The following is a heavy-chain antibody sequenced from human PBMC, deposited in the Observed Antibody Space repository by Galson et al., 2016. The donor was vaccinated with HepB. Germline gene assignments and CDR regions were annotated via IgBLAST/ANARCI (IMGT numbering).Heavy chain of an antibody. V-gene: IGHV3-21*01. J-gene: IGHJ4*02. D-gene: IGHD5-18*01. CDR2: ISSSSSYI. CDR3: ASGYSYGYFYY. CDR1: GFTFSSYS. Sequence: SLRLSCAASGFTFSSYSMNWVRQAPGKGLEWVSSISSSSSYICYADSVKGRFTISRDNAKISLYLQMNSLRAEDTAVYYCASGYSYGYFYYWGQGTLVTVSS.